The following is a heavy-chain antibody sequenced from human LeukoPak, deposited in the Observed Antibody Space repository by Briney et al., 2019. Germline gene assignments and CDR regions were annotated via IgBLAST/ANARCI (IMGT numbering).Heavy chain of an antibody. J-gene: IGHJ3*02. CDR3: ATIAAVGYDAFDI. Sequence: SETLSLTCTVSGGSITNSSYYWGWIRQPPGKGLEWIGSIYYSGSTYYNPSLKSRVTISVDTSKNQFSLKLSSVTAADTAVYYCATIAAVGYDAFDIWGQGTMVTVSS. CDR1: GGSITNSSYY. V-gene: IGHV4-39*01. D-gene: IGHD6-13*01. CDR2: IYYSGST.